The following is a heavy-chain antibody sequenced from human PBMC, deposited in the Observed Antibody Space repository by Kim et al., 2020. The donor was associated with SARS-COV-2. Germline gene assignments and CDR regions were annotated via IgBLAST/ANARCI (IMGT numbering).Heavy chain of an antibody. D-gene: IGHD6-19*01. J-gene: IGHJ6*02. CDR3: ARGFVAVAGTGYYYGMDV. Sequence: GRFTIARDKSKNTLYLEMNSQRAEDTAVYYCARGFVAVAGTGYYYGMDVWGQGTTVTVSS. V-gene: IGHV3-30*07.